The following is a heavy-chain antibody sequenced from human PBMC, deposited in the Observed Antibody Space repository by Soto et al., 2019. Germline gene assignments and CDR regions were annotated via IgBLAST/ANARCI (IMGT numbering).Heavy chain of an antibody. CDR3: ARGQEGVLAPH. Sequence: QVQLQQWGAGLLKPSETLSLNCAVTGGSLSGYYWSWIRQPPGKGLEWIGEVKDGGHTNYSPSLRGRVTISSDTSNNQFSLRLNSVTAADTGVYYCARGQEGVLAPHWVQISLGTVSS. D-gene: IGHD5-12*01. CDR2: VKDGGHT. J-gene: IGHJ4*02. CDR1: GGSLSGYY. V-gene: IGHV4-34*01.